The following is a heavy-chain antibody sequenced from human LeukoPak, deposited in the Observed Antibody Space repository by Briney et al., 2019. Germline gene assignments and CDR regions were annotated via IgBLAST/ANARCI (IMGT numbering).Heavy chain of an antibody. Sequence: GASVRVSCKTSGYTFSNFGINWVRQAPGQGLEWMGWINPNSGGTNYAQNFQGRVTMTRDTSISTAYMELTRLRSDDTAVYYCARDSGYSSSREDWFDPWGQGTLVTVSS. D-gene: IGHD6-13*01. CDR3: ARDSGYSSSREDWFDP. CDR1: GYTFSNFG. CDR2: INPNSGGT. J-gene: IGHJ5*02. V-gene: IGHV1-2*02.